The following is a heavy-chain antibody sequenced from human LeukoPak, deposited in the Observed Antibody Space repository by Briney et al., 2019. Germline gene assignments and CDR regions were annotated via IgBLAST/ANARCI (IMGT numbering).Heavy chain of an antibody. Sequence: KASETLSLTCTVSGDSISSGEYYWSWIRQSPGKDLEWIGYIYYSGSTYYNPSLKSRLTISVDTSKNQFSLKLSSVTAADTAVYYCARSPDIPYSSSYYGWFDPWGQGTLVTVSS. V-gene: IGHV4-30-4*01. CDR3: ARSPDIPYSSSYYGWFDP. CDR2: IYYSGST. J-gene: IGHJ5*02. D-gene: IGHD6-13*01. CDR1: GDSISSGEYY.